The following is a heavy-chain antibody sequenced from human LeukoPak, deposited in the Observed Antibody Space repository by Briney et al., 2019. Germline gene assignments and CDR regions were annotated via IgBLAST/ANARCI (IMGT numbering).Heavy chain of an antibody. CDR3: TTDRTVGATFDY. CDR2: ISGSGGST. J-gene: IGHJ4*02. CDR1: GFTFSSYG. V-gene: IGHV3-23*01. Sequence: GGSLRLSCAASGFTFSSYGMSWVRQAPGKGLEWVSAISGSGGSTYYADSVKGRFTISRDNSKNTLYLQMNSLKTEDTAVYYCTTDRTVGATFDYWGQGTLVTVSS. D-gene: IGHD1-26*01.